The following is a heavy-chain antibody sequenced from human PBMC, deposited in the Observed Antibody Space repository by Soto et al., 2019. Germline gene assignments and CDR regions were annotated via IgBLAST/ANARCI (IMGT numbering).Heavy chain of an antibody. CDR2: INHRGST. V-gene: IGHV4-34*01. D-gene: IGHD5-12*01. CDR3: AKNKVEMATFYHYYVMDV. J-gene: IGHJ6*02. Sequence: LTCAVYGGSFSGYYWSWILQPPGKWLDWIGEINHRGSTNYNPSLKSRVTISADTSKNQFSLKLSSVAAADTAVYYCAKNKVEMATFYHYYVMDVWGHGTTLTVSS. CDR1: GGSFSGYY.